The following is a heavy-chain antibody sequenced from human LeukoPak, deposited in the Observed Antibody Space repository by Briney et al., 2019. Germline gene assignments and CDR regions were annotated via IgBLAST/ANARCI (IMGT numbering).Heavy chain of an antibody. CDR3: AKDFAAMIGYYFDY. CDR1: GFTFSSYA. V-gene: IGHV3-23*01. CDR2: ISGSGGST. J-gene: IGHJ4*02. Sequence: GGSLRLSCAASGFTFSSYAMSWVRQAPGKGLGWVSAISGSGGSTYYADSVKGRFTISRDNSKNTLYLQMNSLRAEDTAVYYCAKDFAAMIGYYFDYWGQGTLVTVSS. D-gene: IGHD5-18*01.